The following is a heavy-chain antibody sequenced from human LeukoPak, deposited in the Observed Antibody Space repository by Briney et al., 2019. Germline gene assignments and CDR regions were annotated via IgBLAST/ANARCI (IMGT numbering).Heavy chain of an antibody. CDR2: IKQDGSEK. V-gene: IGHV3-7*01. J-gene: IGHJ6*03. CDR1: GFTFSSYW. Sequence: GGSLRLSCAASGFTFSSYWMSWVRQAPGKGLEWVANIKQDGSEKYYVDSVKGRFTISRDNAKNSLYLQMNSLRAEDTAVYYCARDRDDFWYYCYMDVWGKGTTVTVSS. D-gene: IGHD3-3*01. CDR3: ARDRDDFWYYCYMDV.